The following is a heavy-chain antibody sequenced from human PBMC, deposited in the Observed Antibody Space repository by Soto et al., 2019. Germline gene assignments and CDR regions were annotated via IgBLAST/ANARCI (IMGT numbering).Heavy chain of an antibody. V-gene: IGHV6-1*01. CDR1: GDSVSSNSAA. CDR3: ARGVRKQLVLYYYYGMDV. J-gene: IGHJ6*02. CDR2: TYYRSKWYN. D-gene: IGHD6-6*01. Sequence: PSQTLSLTCAISGDSVSSNSAAWNWIRQSPSRGLEWLGRTYYRSKWYNDYAVSVKSRITINPDTSKYQFSLQLNSVTPEDTAVYYCARGVRKQLVLYYYYGMDVWGQGTTVTVSS.